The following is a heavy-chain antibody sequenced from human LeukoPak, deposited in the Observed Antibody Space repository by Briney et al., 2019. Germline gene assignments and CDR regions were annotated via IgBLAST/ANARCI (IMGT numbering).Heavy chain of an antibody. Sequence: GGSLRLSCAASGFTFSDYYMSWVRQAPGKGLEWVSVIYSGGSTYYADSVKGRFTISRDNSKNTLYLQMNSLRAEDTAVYYCARARTDYYDSSGLYYWGQGTLVTVSS. CDR2: IYSGGST. CDR3: ARARTDYYDSSGLYY. CDR1: GFTFSDYY. V-gene: IGHV3-53*01. D-gene: IGHD3-22*01. J-gene: IGHJ4*02.